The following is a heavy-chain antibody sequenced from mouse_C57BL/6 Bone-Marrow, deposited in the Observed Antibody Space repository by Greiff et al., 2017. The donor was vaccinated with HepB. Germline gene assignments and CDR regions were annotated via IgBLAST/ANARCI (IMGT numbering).Heavy chain of an antibody. CDR2: ISGGGGNT. CDR1: GFTFSSYT. J-gene: IGHJ2*01. V-gene: IGHV5-9*01. D-gene: IGHD2-4*01. CDR3: ARQGDYDGDFDY. Sequence: EVQVVESGGGLVKPGGSLKLSCAASGFTFSSYTMSWVRQTPEKRLEWVATISGGGGNTYYPDSVKGRFTISRDNAKNTLYLQMSSLRSEDTALYYCARQGDYDGDFDYWGQGTTLTVSS.